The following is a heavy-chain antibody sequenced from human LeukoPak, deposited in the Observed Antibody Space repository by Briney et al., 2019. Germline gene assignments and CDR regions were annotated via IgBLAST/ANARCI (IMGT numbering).Heavy chain of an antibody. CDR1: GFTFSSYS. CDR3: ARVGYYDFWSGYLWFDP. J-gene: IGHJ5*02. Sequence: GGSLRLSCAASGFTFSSYSMNWVRQAPGKGLEWVSSISSSSSYIYYADSVKGRFTIPRDNAKNSLYLQMNSLRAEDTAVYYCARVGYYDFWSGYLWFDPWGQGTLVTVSS. D-gene: IGHD3-3*01. V-gene: IGHV3-21*01. CDR2: ISSSSSYI.